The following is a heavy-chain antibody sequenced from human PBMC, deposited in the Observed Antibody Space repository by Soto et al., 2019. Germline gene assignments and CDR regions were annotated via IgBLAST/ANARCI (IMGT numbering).Heavy chain of an antibody. D-gene: IGHD3-22*01. CDR1: GFTFSSYA. CDR2: ISGSGGST. V-gene: IGHV3-23*01. Sequence: GGSLRLSCAASGFTFSSYAMSWVRQAPGKGLEWVSAISGSGGSTYYADSVKGRFTISRDNSKNTLYLQMNSLRAEDTAVYYCAKNWAIVVVWGYYFDYWGQGTLVTVSS. CDR3: AKNWAIVVVWGYYFDY. J-gene: IGHJ4*02.